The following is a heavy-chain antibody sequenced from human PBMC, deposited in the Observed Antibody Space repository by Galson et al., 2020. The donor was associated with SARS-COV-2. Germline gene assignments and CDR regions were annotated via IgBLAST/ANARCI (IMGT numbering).Heavy chain of an antibody. CDR3: ARVRPGYFGY. CDR2: IKQDGSDT. V-gene: IGHV3-7*01. Sequence: GGSLRLSCVTSGFIFSNHWMTWVRQAPGKGLEWVANIKQDGSDTYYVDSVKGRFTISSDNARDSLYLQMNSLKAEDTAVYYCARVRPGYFGYWGQGTLVTVSS. J-gene: IGHJ4*02. CDR1: GFIFSNHW.